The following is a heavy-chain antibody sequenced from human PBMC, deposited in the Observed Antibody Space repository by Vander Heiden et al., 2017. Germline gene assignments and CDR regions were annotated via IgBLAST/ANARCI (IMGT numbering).Heavy chain of an antibody. J-gene: IGHJ6*02. Sequence: EVQLVQSGTQVKKPGESLSISCKASGYSFSRQWIGWVRQTAGKGLEWVGRIEPGDSYTNYSPSFEGHVTISTDNSINTAYLQWSSLRASDTAMYYCARLDPHSKSYTFYGMEVWGQGTTVTVSS. D-gene: IGHD3-16*01. V-gene: IGHV5-10-1*03. CDR1: GYSFSRQW. CDR3: ARLDPHSKSYTFYGMEV. CDR2: IEPGDSYT.